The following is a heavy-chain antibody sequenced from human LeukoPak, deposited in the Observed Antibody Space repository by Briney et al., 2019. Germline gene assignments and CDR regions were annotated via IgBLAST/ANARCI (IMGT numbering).Heavy chain of an antibody. V-gene: IGHV4-34*01. D-gene: IGHD3-22*01. Sequence: SETLSLTCAVYGGSFSGYYWSWIRQPPGKGLEWIGEINHSGSTNYNPSLKSRVTISVDTSKNQFSLKLSSVTAADTAVYYCARDYYDSLYYYYMDVWGKGTTVTISS. CDR2: INHSGST. CDR3: ARDYYDSLYYYYMDV. J-gene: IGHJ6*03. CDR1: GGSFSGYY.